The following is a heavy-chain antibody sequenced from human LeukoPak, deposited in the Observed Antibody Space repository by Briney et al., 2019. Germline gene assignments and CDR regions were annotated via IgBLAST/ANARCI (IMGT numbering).Heavy chain of an antibody. V-gene: IGHV3-30*18. CDR3: AKDLKSMVRGACMDA. CDR1: GFTFSSYG. Sequence: PGGSLRLSCAASGFTFSSYGMHWVRQAPGKGLEWVAVITYDGYYKYYADSVKGRFTISSDNSKNTLFLQMNSLRAEDTAVYYCAKDLKSMVRGACMDAWGQGTTATVSS. D-gene: IGHD3-10*01. CDR2: ITYDGYYK. J-gene: IGHJ6*02.